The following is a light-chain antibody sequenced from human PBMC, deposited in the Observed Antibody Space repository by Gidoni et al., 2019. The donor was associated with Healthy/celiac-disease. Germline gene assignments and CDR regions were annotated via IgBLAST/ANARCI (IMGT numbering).Light chain of an antibody. CDR2: GNS. Sequence: QSVLTQPPSVSGAPGQRVTISCTWSSSNIGAGYHVHWYQQLPGTAPKLLIYGNSNRPSGVPDRFSGSKSGTSAPLAITGLQAEDEADYYWQSYDSSLSGSVFGGGTKLTVL. CDR3: QSYDSSLSGSV. J-gene: IGLJ2*01. CDR1: SSNIGAGYH. V-gene: IGLV1-40*01.